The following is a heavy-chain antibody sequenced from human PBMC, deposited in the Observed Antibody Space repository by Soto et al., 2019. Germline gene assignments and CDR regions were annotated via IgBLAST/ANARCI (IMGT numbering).Heavy chain of an antibody. Sequence: EVQLVESGGGLVQPGGSLRLSCAASGFTFSSYAMHWVRQAPGKGLEYVSAISSNGGSTYYANSVKGRFTISRDNSKNTLYLQMGSLRAEDMAVYYCARDGGGYYLDYCGQGTLVTVSS. CDR3: ARDGGGYYLDY. D-gene: IGHD2-15*01. V-gene: IGHV3-64*01. J-gene: IGHJ4*02. CDR1: GFTFSSYA. CDR2: ISSNGGST.